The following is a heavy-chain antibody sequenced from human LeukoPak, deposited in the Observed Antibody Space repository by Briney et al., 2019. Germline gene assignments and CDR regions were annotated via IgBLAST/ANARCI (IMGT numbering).Heavy chain of an antibody. CDR2: ISWNSGSI. Sequence: GRSLRLSCAASGFTFDDYAMHWVRQAPGKGLEWVSGISWNSGSIGYADSVKGRFTISRDNAKNSLYLQMSSLRAEDTALHYCAKDKIAATILGAFDIWGQGTMVTVSS. V-gene: IGHV3-9*01. CDR1: GFTFDDYA. D-gene: IGHD5-12*01. CDR3: AKDKIAATILGAFDI. J-gene: IGHJ3*02.